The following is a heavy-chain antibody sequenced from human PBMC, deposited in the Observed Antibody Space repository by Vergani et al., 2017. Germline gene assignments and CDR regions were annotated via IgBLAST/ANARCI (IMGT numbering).Heavy chain of an antibody. J-gene: IGHJ4*02. CDR2: IASSDTTV. D-gene: IGHD3-10*01. CDR3: ARDYLDFSGWGSPYYFDH. V-gene: IGHV3-11*04. Sequence: QVQLVESGGGLVKPGGSLRLSCTASGFFFSDYYMSWLRQAPGKGLEWISYIASSDTTVYYADSVKGRFTISRDNAKNSLYLEMNSLRAEDTAVYYCARDYLDFSGWGSPYYFDHWGQGTQVTVSS. CDR1: GFFFSDYY.